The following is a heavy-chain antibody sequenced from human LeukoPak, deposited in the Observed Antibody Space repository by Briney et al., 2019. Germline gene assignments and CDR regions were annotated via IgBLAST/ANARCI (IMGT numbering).Heavy chain of an antibody. D-gene: IGHD3-10*01. Sequence: GSLRLSCAASGFTFSSYAMSWIRQPPGKGLEWIGYIYYSGSTNYNPSLKSRVTISVDTSKNQFSLKLSSVTAADTAVYYCARAVDDGSGSYPGWFDYWGQGTLVTVSS. CDR2: IYYSGST. V-gene: IGHV4-59*01. CDR3: ARAVDDGSGSYPGWFDY. J-gene: IGHJ4*02. CDR1: GFTFSSYA.